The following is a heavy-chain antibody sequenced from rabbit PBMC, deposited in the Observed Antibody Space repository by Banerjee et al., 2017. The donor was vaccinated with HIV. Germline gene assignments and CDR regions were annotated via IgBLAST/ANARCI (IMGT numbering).Heavy chain of an antibody. J-gene: IGHJ4*01. V-gene: IGHV1S45*01. CDR3: AGDYIYGDGDYTIKL. CDR1: GFDFSSNA. CDR2: IYIDGSGCT. Sequence: QEQLVESGGDLVQPGASLTLTCKASGFDFSSNAMSRVRPTPGKGLVWIACIYIDGSGCTYYARWQKGRFRISKAAAITVTLQMPRLTAADTVTYFCAGDYIYGDGDYTIKLWGPGTLVSVS. D-gene: IGHD6-1*01.